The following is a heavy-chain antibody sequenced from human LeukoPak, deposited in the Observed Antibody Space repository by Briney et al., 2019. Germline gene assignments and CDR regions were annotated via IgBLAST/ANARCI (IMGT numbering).Heavy chain of an antibody. CDR3: ARPTHLDSSAYFWFPK. D-gene: IGHD3-22*01. J-gene: IGHJ4*02. CDR2: IKQDGNEK. Sequence: GGSLRLSCAASGFTFSRSWMSWVRQAPGKGLEWVANIKQDGNEKYYVDSVKGRFTISRDNGKNSLYLQMNSLRVEDTAVYFCARPTHLDSSAYFWFPKWGQGTLVTVSS. V-gene: IGHV3-7*01. CDR1: GFTFSRSW.